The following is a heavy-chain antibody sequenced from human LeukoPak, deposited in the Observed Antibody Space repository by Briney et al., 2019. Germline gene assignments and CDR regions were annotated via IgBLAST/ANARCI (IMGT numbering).Heavy chain of an antibody. J-gene: IGHJ4*02. CDR2: IYYTGGT. CDR1: GGSITSSSYY. D-gene: IGHD3-9*01. Sequence: PSETLSLTCSVSGGSITSSSYYWGWIRQPPEKGLEWIGSIYYTGGTYYSPSLKSRVTISVDTSKNQFSLKLSSVTAADTAVYYCARTRNQVYDILTGYYGYYFDYWGQGTLVTVSS. CDR3: ARTRNQVYDILTGYYGYYFDY. V-gene: IGHV4-39*07.